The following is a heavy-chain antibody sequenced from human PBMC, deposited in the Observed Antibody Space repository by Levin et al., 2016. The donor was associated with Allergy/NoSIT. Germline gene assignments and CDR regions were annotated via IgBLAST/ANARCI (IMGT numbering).Heavy chain of an antibody. D-gene: IGHD2-21*01. V-gene: IGHV1-18*01. Sequence: WVRQAPGQGLEWMGWIGNKKSDTVYAQKFKDRVTMTTDTSTSVVYMELRSLRTDDTAVYYCARDWEDGTPVIADSWGQGTLVTVSS. CDR3: ARDWEDGTPVIADS. J-gene: IGHJ4*02. CDR2: IGNKKSDT.